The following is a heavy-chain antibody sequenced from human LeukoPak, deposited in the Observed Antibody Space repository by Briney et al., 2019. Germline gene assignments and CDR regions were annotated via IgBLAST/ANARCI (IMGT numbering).Heavy chain of an antibody. J-gene: IGHJ3*01. CDR3: ARNFTYYYDSSGYPRDAFDV. D-gene: IGHD3-22*01. Sequence: SETLSLTCSVSGGSISGYYWSWIRQSPGKGLVWIGYMYYSGSSNYNPSLKSRVTISIDMSTNQFSLKLSSVTAADTALYYCARNFTYYYDSSGYPRDAFDVWGQGTMVTVSS. V-gene: IGHV4-59*08. CDR1: GGSISGYY. CDR2: MYYSGSS.